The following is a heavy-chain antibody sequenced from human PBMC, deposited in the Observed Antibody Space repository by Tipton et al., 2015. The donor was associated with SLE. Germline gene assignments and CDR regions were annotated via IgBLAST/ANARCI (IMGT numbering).Heavy chain of an antibody. V-gene: IGHV4-34*01. J-gene: IGHJ3*02. CDR1: GGSFSGYY. Sequence: TLSLTCAVYGGSFSGYYWSWIRQPPGKGLEWIGEINHSGSTNYNPSLKSRVTISVDTSKNQFSLKLSSVTAADTAVYYCARDQQITGGAFDIWGQGTMVTVSS. D-gene: IGHD7-27*01. CDR2: INHSGST. CDR3: ARDQQITGGAFDI.